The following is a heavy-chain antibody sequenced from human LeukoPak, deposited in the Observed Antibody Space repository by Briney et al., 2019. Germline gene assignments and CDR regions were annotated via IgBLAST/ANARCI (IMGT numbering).Heavy chain of an antibody. V-gene: IGHV4-38-2*02. D-gene: IGHD6-25*01. CDR1: GYSISSGYF. J-gene: IGHJ4*02. CDR2: IYHSGRT. CDR3: ASGSPAADY. Sequence: PSETLSLTCTVSGYSISSGYFWGWIRQPPGKGLEWIGSIYHSGRTYYNPSLKSRVTLSVDTSKNQFSLKLSSVTAADTAVYYCASGSPAADYWGQGTLVTVSS.